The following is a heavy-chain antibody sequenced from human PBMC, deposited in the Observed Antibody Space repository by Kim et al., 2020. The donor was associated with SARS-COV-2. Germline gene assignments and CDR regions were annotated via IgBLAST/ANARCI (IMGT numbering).Heavy chain of an antibody. CDR1: GFTFSSYA. V-gene: IGHV3-30*04. J-gene: IGHJ3*02. D-gene: IGHD1-26*01. CDR3: ARSLGGSYYSAFDI. Sequence: GGSLRLSCAASGFTFSSYAMHWVRQAPGKGLEWEAVISYDGSNKYYADSVKGRFTISRDNSKNTLYLQMNSLRAEDTAVYYCARSLGGSYYSAFDIWGQGTMVTVSS. CDR2: ISYDGSNK.